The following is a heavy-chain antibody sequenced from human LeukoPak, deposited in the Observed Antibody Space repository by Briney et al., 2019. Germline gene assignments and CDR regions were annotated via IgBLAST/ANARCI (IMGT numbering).Heavy chain of an antibody. J-gene: IGHJ5*02. CDR1: GFTFSSYA. Sequence: GGSLRLSCAASGFTFSSYAMHWVRQAPGKGLEYVSAISIHGGDAYYANSVKGRFTISRDNSKNTLYLQMGSLRAEDMAVYYCARVLSDASGYYDHWGQGTLVTVSS. D-gene: IGHD3-22*01. V-gene: IGHV3-64*01. CDR3: ARVLSDASGYYDH. CDR2: ISIHGGDA.